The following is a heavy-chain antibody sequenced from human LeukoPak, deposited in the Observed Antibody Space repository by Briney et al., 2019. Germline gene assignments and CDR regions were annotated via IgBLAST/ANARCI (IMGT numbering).Heavy chain of an antibody. V-gene: IGHV3-48*02. CDR1: GFTFTSHS. D-gene: IGHD1-1*01. CDR3: ARDFDWSFDY. J-gene: IGHJ4*02. Sequence: GGSLRLSCEVSGFTFTSHSMSWVRQAPGKGLEWVSYISVHSDIIHYVDSVKGRFTISRDNAKNSLYPEMNRLRDEDTAVYYCARDFDWSFDYWGQGTLVTVSS. CDR2: ISVHSDII.